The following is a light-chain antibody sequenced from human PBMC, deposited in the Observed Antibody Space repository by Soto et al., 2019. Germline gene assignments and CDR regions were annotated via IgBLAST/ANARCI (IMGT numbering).Light chain of an antibody. V-gene: IGLV2-14*01. Sequence: QSALTQPASVSGSPGQSITISCTGTSSDICSNNYASWFQQRPGKAPTLIIYEVSNRPTGVSNHFSGSKTGNTASLTISGLLPEDEAEYYCSSYTSTTRLFGGGTKLTVL. CDR3: SSYTSTTRL. CDR2: EVS. J-gene: IGLJ3*02. CDR1: SSDICSNNY.